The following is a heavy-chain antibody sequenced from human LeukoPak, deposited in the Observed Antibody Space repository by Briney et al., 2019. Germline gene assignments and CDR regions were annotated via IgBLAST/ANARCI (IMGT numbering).Heavy chain of an antibody. Sequence: ASVKVSCKASGYTFTCYGISWVRQAPGQGPEWMGWISTYNDNTNYAQKLQGRVTMTTDTSTSTAYMELRSLRSDDTAVYYCARDTYSSGWYGRYYYYMDVWGKGPRSPSP. CDR2: ISTYNDNT. CDR3: ARDTYSSGWYGRYYYYMDV. D-gene: IGHD6-19*01. CDR1: GYTFTCYG. J-gene: IGHJ6*03. V-gene: IGHV1-18*01.